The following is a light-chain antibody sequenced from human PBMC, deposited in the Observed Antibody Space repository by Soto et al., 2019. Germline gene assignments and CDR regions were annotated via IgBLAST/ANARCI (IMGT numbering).Light chain of an antibody. CDR1: QSVSSSY. CDR3: QQYGSSPYT. V-gene: IGKV3-20*01. Sequence: EIGLTQSPGTLSLSPGERATLSCRARQSVSSSYLAWYQQKPGQAPRLLIYGASSRATGIPDRFSGSGSGTDFNLTISRLEPEDFAVYYCQQYGSSPYTFGQGTPLEIK. CDR2: GAS. J-gene: IGKJ2*01.